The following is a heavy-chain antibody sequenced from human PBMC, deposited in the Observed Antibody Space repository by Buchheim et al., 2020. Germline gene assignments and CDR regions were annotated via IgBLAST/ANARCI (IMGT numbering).Heavy chain of an antibody. CDR1: GFTFSSYS. CDR2: ISSSSSYI. V-gene: IGHV3-21*01. CDR3: ARDPFVYCSSTSCPTDY. Sequence: EVQLVESGGGLVKPGGSLRLSCAASGFTFSSYSMNWVRLAPGKGLEWVSSISSSSSYIYYADSVKGRFTISRDNAKNSLYLQMNSLRAEDTAVYYCARDPFVYCSSTSCPTDYWGQGTL. D-gene: IGHD2-2*01. J-gene: IGHJ4*02.